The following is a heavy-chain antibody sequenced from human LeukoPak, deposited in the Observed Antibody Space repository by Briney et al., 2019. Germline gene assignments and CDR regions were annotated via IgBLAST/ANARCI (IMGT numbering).Heavy chain of an antibody. J-gene: IGHJ6*02. Sequence: PGGSLRLSCAASGFTFDDYAMHWVRQAPGKGLEWVSGISWNSGSIGYADSVKGRFTISRDNAKNSLYLKMNSLRAEDTALYYCAKDMGRYSSGWPGGMDVWGQGTTVTVSS. CDR3: AKDMGRYSSGWPGGMDV. V-gene: IGHV3-9*01. D-gene: IGHD6-19*01. CDR1: GFTFDDYA. CDR2: ISWNSGSI.